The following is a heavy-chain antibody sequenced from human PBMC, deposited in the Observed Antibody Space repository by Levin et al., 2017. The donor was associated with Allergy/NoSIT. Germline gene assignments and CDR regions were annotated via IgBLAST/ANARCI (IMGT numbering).Heavy chain of an antibody. CDR1: GFTFSMYG. V-gene: IGHV3-30*18. J-gene: IGHJ6*02. CDR3: ANIAVAGTRGYGMDV. Sequence: PGESLKISCAASGFTFSMYGMHWVRQAPGKGLEWVAVISHNGAYKYYADSVKGRFTISRDNSKNTLYLQMNSLRAEDTAVYYCANIAVAGTRGYGMDVWGQGTTVTVSS. D-gene: IGHD6-13*01. CDR2: ISHNGAYK.